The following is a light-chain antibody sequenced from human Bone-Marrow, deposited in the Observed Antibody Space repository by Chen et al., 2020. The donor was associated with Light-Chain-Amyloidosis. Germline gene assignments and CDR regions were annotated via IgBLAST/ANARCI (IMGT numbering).Light chain of an antibody. Sequence: SYVLTQAPSVSAAPGQTATIFCGGNDIGVKNVHWYRQRPGQAPVLFVYDDTDRPSGIPARFSGSNSGSTATLTISGVEAGDEADYYCHVWDDISDHHVFGGGTKLTVL. J-gene: IGLJ2*01. CDR2: DDT. V-gene: IGLV3-21*02. CDR3: HVWDDISDHHV. CDR1: DIGVKN.